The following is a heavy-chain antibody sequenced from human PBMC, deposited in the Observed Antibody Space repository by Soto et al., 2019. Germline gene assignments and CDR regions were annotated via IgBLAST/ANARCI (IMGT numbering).Heavy chain of an antibody. CDR1: GYTFTSYG. J-gene: IGHJ6*02. CDR2: ISAYNGNT. V-gene: IGHV1-18*01. Sequence: EASVKVSCTACGYTFTSYGISWVRQAPGQGLEWMGWISAYNGNTNYAQKLQGRVTMTTDTSTSTAYMELRSLRSDDTAVYYCARDLYYDILTGYQYGMDVWGQGTTVTVSS. D-gene: IGHD3-9*01. CDR3: ARDLYYDILTGYQYGMDV.